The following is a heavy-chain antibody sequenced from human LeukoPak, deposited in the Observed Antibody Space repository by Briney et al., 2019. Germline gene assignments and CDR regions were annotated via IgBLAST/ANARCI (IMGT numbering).Heavy chain of an antibody. D-gene: IGHD3-3*01. CDR2: INHSGST. CDR1: GGSFSGYY. V-gene: IGHV4-34*01. CDR3: ARGTAYYDFWSGYLQSNWFDP. Sequence: PSETLSLTCAVYGGSFSGYYWSWIRQPPGKGLEWIGAINHSGSTNYNPSLKSRVTISVDTSKNQFSLKLSSVTAADTAVYYCARGTAYYDFWSGYLQSNWFDPWGQGTLVTVSS. J-gene: IGHJ5*02.